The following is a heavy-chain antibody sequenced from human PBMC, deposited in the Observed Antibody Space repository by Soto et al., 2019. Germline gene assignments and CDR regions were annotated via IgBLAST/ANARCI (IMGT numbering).Heavy chain of an antibody. Sequence: PGGSLRLSCVASGFTFSNYWMSWVRQAPGKGLEWVANMKPDGSQIYYLESVKGRFTISRDNAENSVYLEMDSLRAEDTALYYCARDVDADFRTDFDYWGRGTLVTVSS. V-gene: IGHV3-7*05. J-gene: IGHJ4*02. CDR3: ARDVDADFRTDFDY. CDR2: MKPDGSQI. D-gene: IGHD4-17*01. CDR1: GFTFSNYW.